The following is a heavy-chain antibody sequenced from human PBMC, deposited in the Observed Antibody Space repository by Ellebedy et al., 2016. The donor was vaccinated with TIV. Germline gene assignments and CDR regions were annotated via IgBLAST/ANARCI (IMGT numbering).Heavy chain of an antibody. D-gene: IGHD3-10*01. CDR2: IKQDGSEK. Sequence: GGSLRLSXAASGFTFSSYWMSWVRQAPGKGLEWVANIKQDGSEKYYVDSVKGRFTISRDNAKNSLYLQMNSLRAEDTAVYYCARSSYYGSGTKFYYYYMDVWGKGTTVTVSS. V-gene: IGHV3-7*02. CDR3: ARSSYYGSGTKFYYYYMDV. J-gene: IGHJ6*03. CDR1: GFTFSSYW.